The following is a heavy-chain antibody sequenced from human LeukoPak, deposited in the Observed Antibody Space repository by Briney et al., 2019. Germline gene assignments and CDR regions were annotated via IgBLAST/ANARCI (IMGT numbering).Heavy chain of an antibody. CDR3: ARDRYYEPLDY. CDR1: GGSITSRSNC. J-gene: IGHJ4*02. V-gene: IGHV4-39*07. Sequence: SETLSLTCTVSGGSITSRSNCWGWIRKPPGKGLAWIGSINYSGSTYYNPSLKSRVTISVDTSKNQFSLKLISVTAADTAVYYCARDRYYEPLDYWGQGTLVTVSS. CDR2: INYSGST. D-gene: IGHD3-22*01.